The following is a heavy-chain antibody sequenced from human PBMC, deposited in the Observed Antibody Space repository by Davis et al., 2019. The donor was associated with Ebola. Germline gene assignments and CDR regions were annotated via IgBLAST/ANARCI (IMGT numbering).Heavy chain of an antibody. J-gene: IGHJ2*01. CDR1: GFTFSSYG. CDR2: IKSDGSTK. V-gene: IGHV3-74*01. Sequence: GESLKISCAASGFTFSSYGMHWVRQAPGKGLVWLSRIKSDGSTKSYADSVKGRFTISRDNSKNTLYLQMNSLRAEDTAVYYCAKVPYQGWYFDLWGRGTLVTVSS. D-gene: IGHD3-16*01. CDR3: AKVPYQGWYFDL.